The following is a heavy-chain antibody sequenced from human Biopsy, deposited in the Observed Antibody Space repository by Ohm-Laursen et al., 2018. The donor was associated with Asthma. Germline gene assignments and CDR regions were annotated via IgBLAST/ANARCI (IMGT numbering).Heavy chain of an antibody. J-gene: IGHJ6*02. CDR2: ISYDGTNK. V-gene: IGHV3-30-3*01. CDR3: ARDLRSDNWNPWGMDV. Sequence: SLRLSCTAFGFTFSDYDMHWVRQAPGKGLEWVAVISYDGTNKDYADSVKGRFTFSRDNSQNTLSLEMNSLRVEDTAVYYCARDLRSDNWNPWGMDVWGLGTTVTVAS. CDR1: GFTFSDYD. D-gene: IGHD1-20*01.